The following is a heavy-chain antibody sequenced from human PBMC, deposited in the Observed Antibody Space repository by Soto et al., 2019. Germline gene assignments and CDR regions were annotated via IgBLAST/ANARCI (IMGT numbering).Heavy chain of an antibody. CDR3: AKGGLGDHPYNWNYDRNWFDP. Sequence: GGSLRLSCAASGFTFSSYAMSWVRQAPGKGLEWVSAISGSGGSTYYADSVKGRFTISRDNSKNTLYLQMNSLRAEDTVVYYCAKGGLGDHPYNWNYDRNWFDPWGQGTLVTVSS. CDR2: ISGSGGST. CDR1: GFTFSSYA. V-gene: IGHV3-23*01. J-gene: IGHJ5*02. D-gene: IGHD1-7*01.